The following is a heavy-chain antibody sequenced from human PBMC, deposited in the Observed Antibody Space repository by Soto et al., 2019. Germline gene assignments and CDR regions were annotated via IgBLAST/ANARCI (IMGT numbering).Heavy chain of an antibody. CDR2: IYYSGST. V-gene: IGHV4-59*01. CDR3: ASSAPDYYYDSSGFDN. D-gene: IGHD3-22*01. Sequence: PSETLSLTCTVSGGSISGYYWSWIRQPPGKGLEWIGNIYYSGSTNYKPSLKSRVTISVDTSKNQFSLKLSSVTAADTAVYYCASSAPDYYYDSSGFDNWGQGAPVTVSS. J-gene: IGHJ4*02. CDR1: GGSISGYY.